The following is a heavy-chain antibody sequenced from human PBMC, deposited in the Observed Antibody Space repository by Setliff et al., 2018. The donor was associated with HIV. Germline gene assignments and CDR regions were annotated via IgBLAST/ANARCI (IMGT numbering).Heavy chain of an antibody. CDR2: ISPSGSYI. J-gene: IGHJ6*03. V-gene: IGHV3-21*04. Sequence: GGSLRLSCAASGFTFSSHNMNWVRQAPGKGLEWVSSISPSGSYIYYADSMKGRFTISRDNFKNTLYLQMNSLRVEDTAVYYCAKGFYGNNYYYFYYMDVWGKGTTVTVS. CDR1: GFTFSSHN. D-gene: IGHD3-16*01. CDR3: AKGFYGNNYYYFYYMDV.